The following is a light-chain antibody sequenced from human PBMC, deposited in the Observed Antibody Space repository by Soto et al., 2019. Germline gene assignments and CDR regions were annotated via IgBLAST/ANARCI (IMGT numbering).Light chain of an antibody. J-gene: IGLJ2*01. CDR3: AAWDDSLSAPRVV. Sequence: QSVLTQPPSASGTPGQRVTISCSGSSSNIGSNYVYWYQQLPGTAPKLLIYRNNQRPSGVPDRFSGSKSGTSASLAISGLRSEDEAEYYCAAWDDSLSAPRVVFGGGTKLTVL. CDR2: RNN. CDR1: SSNIGSNY. V-gene: IGLV1-47*01.